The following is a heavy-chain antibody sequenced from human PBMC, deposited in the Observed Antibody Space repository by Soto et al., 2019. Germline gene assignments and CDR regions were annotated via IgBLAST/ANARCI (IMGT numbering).Heavy chain of an antibody. CDR2: IYPGDSDT. CDR1: GYSFTNYW. J-gene: IGHJ4*02. D-gene: IGHD5-18*01. Sequence: GESLKISFKGSGYSFTNYWIGWVRQMPGKGLEWMGIIYPGDSDTRYSPSFQGQVIISVDQSISTAYLQWSSLQASDTAMYYCARQDYNYAYFDFWGQGTLVTVSS. V-gene: IGHV5-51*01. CDR3: ARQDYNYAYFDF.